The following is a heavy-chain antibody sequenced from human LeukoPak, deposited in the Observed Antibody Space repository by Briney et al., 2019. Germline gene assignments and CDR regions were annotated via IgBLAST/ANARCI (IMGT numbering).Heavy chain of an antibody. D-gene: IGHD2-15*01. V-gene: IGHV4-59*01. Sequence: PSETLSLTCTVSGGSISSYYWNWIRQPPGKGLEWIGYIYYSGSTNYNPSLKSRVTISVDTSKNQFSLKLSSVTAADTAVYYCARGHCSGGSCYWFDPWGQGTLVTVSS. CDR1: GGSISSYY. CDR2: IYYSGST. CDR3: ARGHCSGGSCYWFDP. J-gene: IGHJ5*02.